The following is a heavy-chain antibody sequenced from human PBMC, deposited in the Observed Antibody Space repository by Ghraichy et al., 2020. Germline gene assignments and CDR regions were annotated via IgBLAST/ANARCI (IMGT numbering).Heavy chain of an antibody. CDR1: GSTFTSYG. V-gene: IGHV1-18*01. CDR3: AAASGYCSGGYCYSLDF. Sequence: ASVKVSCKASGSTFTSYGINWVRQAPGQGLEWMGWISTYNGDTNYAQKLQGRVTMTTDTSTSTAYMELRSLRSDDTAVYYCAAASGYCSGGYCYSLDFWGQGTLVTVSS. CDR2: ISTYNGDT. J-gene: IGHJ4*02. D-gene: IGHD2-15*01.